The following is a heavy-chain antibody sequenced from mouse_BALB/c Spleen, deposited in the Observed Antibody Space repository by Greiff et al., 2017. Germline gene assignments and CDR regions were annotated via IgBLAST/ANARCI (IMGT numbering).Heavy chain of an antibody. Sequence: EVKLVESGGGLVKPGGSLKLSCAASGFTFSSYAMSWVRQSPEKRLEWVAEISSGGSYTYYPDTVTGRFTISRDNAKNTLYLEMSSLRSEDTAMYYCARGGSAWFAYWGQGTLVTVSA. CDR3: ARGGSAWFAY. CDR1: GFTFSSYA. J-gene: IGHJ3*01. CDR2: ISSGGSYT. V-gene: IGHV5-9-4*01.